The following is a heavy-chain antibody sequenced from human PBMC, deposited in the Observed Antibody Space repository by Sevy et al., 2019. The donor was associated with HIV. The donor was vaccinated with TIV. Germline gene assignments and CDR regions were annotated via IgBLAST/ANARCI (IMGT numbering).Heavy chain of an antibody. CDR1: TFTFGHYA. D-gene: IGHD3-16*01. Sequence: GGSLRLSCAASTFTFGHYAMHWVRQAPGKGLQWVAGISYEGSNEYYTDSVKGRFTISRDNSKNTLNLEMNNLGVEDTDLYYCARDWGTPPTAILYYFDFWGQGIPVTVSS. CDR2: ISYEGSNE. J-gene: IGHJ4*02. V-gene: IGHV3-30*04. CDR3: ARDWGTPPTAILYYFDF.